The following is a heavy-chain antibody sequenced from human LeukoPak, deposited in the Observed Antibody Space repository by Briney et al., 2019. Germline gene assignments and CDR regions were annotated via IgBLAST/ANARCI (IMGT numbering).Heavy chain of an antibody. CDR1: GFMFRSYA. J-gene: IGHJ4*02. Sequence: GGSLRLSCVDSGFMFRSYAMSWVRQAPGKGVEWVSAISGSGGSTYYEDSVKGRFTISRDNSKNTLFLLMNSLRVEDSAVYYCATNAGSYYGSGSYHSFWGQGTLVTVSS. V-gene: IGHV3-23*01. CDR2: ISGSGGST. D-gene: IGHD3-10*01. CDR3: ATNAGSYYGSGSYHSF.